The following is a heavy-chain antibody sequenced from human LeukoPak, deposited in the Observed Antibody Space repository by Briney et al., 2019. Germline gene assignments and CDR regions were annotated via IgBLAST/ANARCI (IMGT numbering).Heavy chain of an antibody. V-gene: IGHV4-39*01. J-gene: IGHJ5*02. CDR2: IYYSGST. CDR1: GGSISSSSYY. D-gene: IGHD6-25*01. CDR3: AIPRWQRPHNWFDP. Sequence: SETLSLTCTVSGGSISSSSYYWGWIRQPPGKGLEWIGSIYYSGSTYYNPSLKSRVTISVDTSKNQFSLKLSSVTAADTAVYYCAIPRWQRPHNWFDPWGQGTLVTVSS.